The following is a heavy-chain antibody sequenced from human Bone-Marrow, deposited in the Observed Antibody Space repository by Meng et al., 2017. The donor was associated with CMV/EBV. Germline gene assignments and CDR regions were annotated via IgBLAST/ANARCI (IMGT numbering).Heavy chain of an antibody. Sequence: SEPRSLTCNDSGGSISTYNWSWIRQPPGKRLEWFGYISYSGSTNYNPSLKSRVTMSVDTSKNHFSLKLSSVTAADTAVYYCARVRDFWSGRYYFDYWGQGTLVTVSS. CDR2: ISYSGST. CDR3: ARVRDFWSGRYYFDY. J-gene: IGHJ4*02. CDR1: GGSISTYN. D-gene: IGHD3-3*01. V-gene: IGHV4-59*01.